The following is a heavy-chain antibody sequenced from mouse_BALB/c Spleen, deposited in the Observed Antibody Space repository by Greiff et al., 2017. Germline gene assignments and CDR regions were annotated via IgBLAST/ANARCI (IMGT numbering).Heavy chain of an antibody. V-gene: IGHV7-3*02. J-gene: IGHJ2*01. CDR3: ARDEDY. CDR1: GFTFTAYY. Sequence: EVKLVESGGGLVQPGGSLRLSCATSGFTFTAYYMSWVRQPPGKALEWLGFIRNKANGYTTEYSASVKGRFTISRDNSQSILYLQMNTLRAEDSATYYCARDEDYWGQGTTLTVSS. CDR2: IRNKANGYTT.